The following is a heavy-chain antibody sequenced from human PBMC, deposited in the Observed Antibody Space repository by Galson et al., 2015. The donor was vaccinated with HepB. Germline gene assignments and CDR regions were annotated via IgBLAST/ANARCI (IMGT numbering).Heavy chain of an antibody. CDR1: GYTFTSYT. CDR2: ISAYNGRT. J-gene: IGHJ5*02. V-gene: IGHV1-18*04. CDR3: ARAKHDYDPGSPNWFDP. D-gene: IGHD3-10*01. Sequence: SVKVSCKASGYTFTSYTITWVRQAPGQGLQWMGWISAYNGRTHYTQNFQGRVTMTTDTSTSTAYMELRSLISDDTALYYCARAKHDYDPGSPNWFDPWGQGTLVTVSS.